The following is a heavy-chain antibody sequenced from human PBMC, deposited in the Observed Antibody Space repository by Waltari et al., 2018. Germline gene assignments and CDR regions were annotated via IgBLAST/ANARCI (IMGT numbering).Heavy chain of an antibody. CDR2: IYYSGST. Sequence: QVQLQESGPGLVKPSETLSLTCTVSGGSISSYYWSWIRPPPGKGLEWIGYIYYSGSTNYNPSLKSRVTISVDTSKNQFSLKLSSVTAADTAVYYCARGQGSIAARGIIDYWGQGTLVTVSS. CDR1: GGSISSYY. D-gene: IGHD6-6*01. CDR3: ARGQGSIAARGIIDY. J-gene: IGHJ4*02. V-gene: IGHV4-59*01.